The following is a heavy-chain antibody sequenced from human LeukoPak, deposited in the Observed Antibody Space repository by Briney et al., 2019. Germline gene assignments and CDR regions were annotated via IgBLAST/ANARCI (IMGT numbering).Heavy chain of an antibody. V-gene: IGHV4-39*02. J-gene: IGHJ4*02. Sequence: SETLSLTCTVSGGSISSSSYYWGWIRQPPGKGLEWIGSIYYSGSTYYNPSLKSRVTISVDTSKNQFSLKLSSVTAADTAVYYCARDIVVVPAALNYFDYWGQGTLVTVSP. CDR1: GGSISSSSYY. D-gene: IGHD2-2*01. CDR3: ARDIVVVPAALNYFDY. CDR2: IYYSGST.